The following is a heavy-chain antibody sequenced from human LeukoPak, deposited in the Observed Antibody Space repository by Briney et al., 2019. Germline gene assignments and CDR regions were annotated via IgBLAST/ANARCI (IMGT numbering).Heavy chain of an antibody. CDR1: GGSISSYY. Sequence: SETLSLTCTVSGGSISSYYWSWIRQPPGKGLEWIGYIYYSGSTNYNPSLKSRVTISVDRSKNQFSLKLSSVTAADTAVYYCARVKYGDYEVPYYMDVWGKGTTVTVSS. D-gene: IGHD4-17*01. CDR2: IYYSGST. J-gene: IGHJ6*03. V-gene: IGHV4-59*01. CDR3: ARVKYGDYEVPYYMDV.